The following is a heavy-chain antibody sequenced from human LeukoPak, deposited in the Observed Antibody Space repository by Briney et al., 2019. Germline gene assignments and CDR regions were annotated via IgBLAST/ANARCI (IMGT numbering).Heavy chain of an antibody. D-gene: IGHD5-12*01. J-gene: IGHJ3*02. CDR3: ARLQATKAFDI. CDR2: ISYDGSNK. CDR1: GFTFSSYG. Sequence: PGGSLRLSCAASGFTFSSYGMHWVRQAPGKGLEWVAVISYDGSNKYYADSVKGRFTISRDNSKNTLYLQMSSLRAEDTAVYYCARLQATKAFDIWGQATMVTVSS. V-gene: IGHV3-30*03.